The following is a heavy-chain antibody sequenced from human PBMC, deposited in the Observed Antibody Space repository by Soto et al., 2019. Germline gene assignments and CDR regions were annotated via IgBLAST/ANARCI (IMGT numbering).Heavy chain of an antibody. CDR2: IFDSGST. D-gene: IGHD4-17*01. V-gene: IGHV4-30-4*01. Sequence: QVQLQESGPGLVKPSQTLSLTCTVSVGSISGGVYYWSWIRQPPGKGLEWIGYIFDSGSTYYNPSLKSRGTISVDTSKNQFSLRLSSVTAADTAVYYCAREIIPLTTDWYFDLWGRGTLVTVYS. CDR1: VGSISGGVYY. CDR3: AREIIPLTTDWYFDL. J-gene: IGHJ2*01.